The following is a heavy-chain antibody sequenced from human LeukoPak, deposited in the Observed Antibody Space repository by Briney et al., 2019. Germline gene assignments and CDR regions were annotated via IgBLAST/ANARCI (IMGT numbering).Heavy chain of an antibody. V-gene: IGHV6-1*01. CDR2: TYYRSTWYN. CDR1: GDSVSSNSVT. J-gene: IGHJ5*02. CDR3: ARRLTQYDCFDP. D-gene: IGHD2-2*01. Sequence: SQTLSLTCAISGDSVSSNSVTWNWIRQSPSRGLEWLGRTYYRSTWYNDYAVSVRGRITVNPDTSKNQFSLHLSSVTPEDTAVYYCARRLTQYDCFDPWGQGILVTVSS.